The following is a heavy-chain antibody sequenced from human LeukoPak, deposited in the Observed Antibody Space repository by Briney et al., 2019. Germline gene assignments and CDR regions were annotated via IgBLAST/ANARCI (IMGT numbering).Heavy chain of an antibody. CDR3: AKDRYYYDSSGYCLDY. V-gene: IGHV3-30*04. CDR2: ISYDGSNK. CDR1: GFTFSNFA. D-gene: IGHD3-22*01. Sequence: GGSLRLSCAASGFTFSNFAMDWVRQAPGKGLEWVAVISYDGSNKYYADSVKGRFTISRDNSKNTLYLQMNSLRAEDTAVYSCAKDRYYYDSSGYCLDYWGQGTLVTVSS. J-gene: IGHJ4*02.